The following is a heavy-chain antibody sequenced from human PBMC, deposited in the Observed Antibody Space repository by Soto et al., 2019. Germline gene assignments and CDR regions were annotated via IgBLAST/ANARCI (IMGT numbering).Heavy chain of an antibody. V-gene: IGHV3-23*01. CDR1: GFTFSSYA. J-gene: IGHJ4*02. CDR2: ISGSGGST. D-gene: IGHD3-3*01. CDR3: ATSPSTVLRFLEWLSPPFDY. Sequence: SCAASGFTFSSYAMSWVRQAPGKGLEWVSAISGSGGSTYYADSVKGRFTISRDNSKNTLYLQMNSLRAEDTAVYYCATSPSTVLRFLEWLSPPFDYWGQGTLVTVSS.